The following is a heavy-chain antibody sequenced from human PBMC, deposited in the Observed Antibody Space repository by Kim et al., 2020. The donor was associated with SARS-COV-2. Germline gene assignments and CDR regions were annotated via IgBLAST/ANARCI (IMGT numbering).Heavy chain of an antibody. D-gene: IGHD6-13*01. Sequence: SLRLSCAASGFTFSDYYMSWIRQAPGPGLEWVSYISSSGSTIYYADSVKGRFTISRDNATNSLDLQINHLRGEAPALSSFATGSCSSWSPMDGWGQGT. J-gene: IGHJ6*02. V-gene: IGHV3-11*04. CDR3: ATGSCSSWSPMDG. CDR1: GFTFSDYY. CDR2: ISSSGSTI.